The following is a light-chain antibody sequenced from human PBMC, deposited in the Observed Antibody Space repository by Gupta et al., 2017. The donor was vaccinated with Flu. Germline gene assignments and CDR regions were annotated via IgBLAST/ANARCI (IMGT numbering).Light chain of an antibody. CDR1: QSISSY. CDR3: QQSYSTPRVT. CDR2: AAS. J-gene: IGKJ3*01. V-gene: IGKV1-39*01. Sequence: SSLSASVGDRVTITCRASQSISSYLNWYQQKPGKAPKLLIYAASSLQSGVPSRFSGSGSGTDFTLTISSRQPEDFATYYCQQSYSTPRVTFGHGTKVDIK.